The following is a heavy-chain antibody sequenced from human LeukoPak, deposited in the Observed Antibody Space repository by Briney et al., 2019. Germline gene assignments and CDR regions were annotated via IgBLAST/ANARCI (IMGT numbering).Heavy chain of an antibody. CDR1: GFTFSSYA. D-gene: IGHD3-10*01. CDR3: AKDRITMVRGVIIFDY. V-gene: IGHV3-23*01. CDR2: ISGSGGST. Sequence: GGSLRPSCAASGFTFSSYAMSWVRQAPGKGLEWVSAISGSGGSTYYADSVKGRFTISRDNSKNTLYLQMNSLRAGDTAVYYCAKDRITMVRGVIIFDYWGQGTLVIVSS. J-gene: IGHJ4*02.